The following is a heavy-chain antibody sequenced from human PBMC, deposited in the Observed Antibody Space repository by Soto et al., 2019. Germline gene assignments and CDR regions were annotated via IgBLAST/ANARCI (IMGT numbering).Heavy chain of an antibody. Sequence: ASVKVSCKASGYDFTAYDINWVLQASGQGLEWMGWMNPINGATGSARRFQGRVSMTRNTATGTAYMELTSLRLDDTAVYYCGRGPSPRAPAGGTPYYYAMDVWGQGTTVTVSS. CDR3: GRGPSPRAPAGGTPYYYAMDV. V-gene: IGHV1-8*02. CDR2: MNPINGAT. J-gene: IGHJ6*02. D-gene: IGHD6-13*01. CDR1: GYDFTAYD.